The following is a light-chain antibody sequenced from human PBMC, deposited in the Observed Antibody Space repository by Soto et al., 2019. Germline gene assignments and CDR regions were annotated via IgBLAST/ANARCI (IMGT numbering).Light chain of an antibody. V-gene: IGLV2-14*01. CDR2: DVN. CDR3: SSYTTSSLYV. Sequence: QSALTQPASVSGSPGQSITISCTGTSSDVGGYNYVSWYQQHQGKAPKLMIYDVNNRPSGVSNRFSGSKSDNTASLTISGLQAEDEADYYCSSYTTSSLYVFASGTKVTVL. J-gene: IGLJ1*01. CDR1: SSDVGGYNY.